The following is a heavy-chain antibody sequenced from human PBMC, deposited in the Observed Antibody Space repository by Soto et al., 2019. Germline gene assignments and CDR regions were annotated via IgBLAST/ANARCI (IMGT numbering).Heavy chain of an antibody. CDR1: GGTFSSLD. V-gene: IGHV1-69*06. Sequence: SVKVSCKASGGTFSSLDINWVRQAPGQGLEWMGGIIPISETTNYAQIFQGRVSIVADKSTSTAYMELSRLRSEDTAVYYCATTYYHDGSGYHYTFPLDVWGQGTMVTVSS. J-gene: IGHJ3*01. D-gene: IGHD3-22*01. CDR3: ATTYYHDGSGYHYTFPLDV. CDR2: IIPISETT.